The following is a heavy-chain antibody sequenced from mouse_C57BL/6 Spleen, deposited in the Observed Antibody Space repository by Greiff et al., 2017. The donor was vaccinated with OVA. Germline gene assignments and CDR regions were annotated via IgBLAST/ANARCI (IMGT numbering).Heavy chain of an antibody. CDR1: GFTFSSYA. J-gene: IGHJ2*01. Sequence: EVKLQESGGGLVKPGGSLKLSCAASGFTFSSYAMSWVRQTPEKRLEWVATISDGGSYTYYPDNVKGRFTISRDNAKNNLYLQMSHLKSEDTAMYYCARDKTVEKTYFDYWGQGTTLTVSS. V-gene: IGHV5-4*01. CDR2: ISDGGSYT. D-gene: IGHD1-1*01. CDR3: ARDKTVEKTYFDY.